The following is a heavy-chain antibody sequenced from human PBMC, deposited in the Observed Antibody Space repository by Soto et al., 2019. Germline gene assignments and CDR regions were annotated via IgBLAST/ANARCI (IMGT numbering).Heavy chain of an antibody. V-gene: IGHV4-31*03. Sequence: QVQLQESGPGLVKPSQTLSLTCTVSGGSISRGGYYWSWIRQHPGKGLEWIGYIYYSGSTYYNPSLKSRVTISVDTSKNQFSLKLSSVTAADTAVYYCARDFTDSSGPTLGMGVWGQGTTVTVSS. CDR2: IYYSGST. J-gene: IGHJ6*02. CDR3: ARDFTDSSGPTLGMGV. CDR1: GGSISRGGYY. D-gene: IGHD6-19*01.